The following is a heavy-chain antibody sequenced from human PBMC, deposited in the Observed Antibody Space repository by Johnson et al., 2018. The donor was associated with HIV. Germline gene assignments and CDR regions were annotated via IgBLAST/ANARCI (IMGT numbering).Heavy chain of an antibody. J-gene: IGHJ3*02. D-gene: IGHD4-23*01. Sequence: VQLVESGGGVIRPGGSLRLSCAASGFTFDDYDMSWVRQAPGKGLEWVSGIKWNGDTTSYVDSLKGRFTISRDKAKNSRYLQMNSLTAEDTALYYGARGRSGRMITVAAAALEIWGQGTMVTVSS. CDR2: IKWNGDTT. CDR1: GFTFDDYD. CDR3: ARGRSGRMITVAAAALEI. V-gene: IGHV3-20*04.